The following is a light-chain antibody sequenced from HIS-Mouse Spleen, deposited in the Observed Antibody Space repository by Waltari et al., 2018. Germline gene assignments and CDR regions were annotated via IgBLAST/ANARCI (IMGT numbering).Light chain of an antibody. CDR2: EDS. CDR1: PLPNKY. V-gene: IGLV3-10*01. Sequence: SYELTQPPPVSVSPGQTARITCPGNPLPNKYAYSYLQKSGQAPVLVIYEDSKRPSGIPERFSGSSSGTMATLTISGAQVEDEADYYCYSTDSSGNHRVFGGGTKLTVL. J-gene: IGLJ2*01. CDR3: YSTDSSGNHRV.